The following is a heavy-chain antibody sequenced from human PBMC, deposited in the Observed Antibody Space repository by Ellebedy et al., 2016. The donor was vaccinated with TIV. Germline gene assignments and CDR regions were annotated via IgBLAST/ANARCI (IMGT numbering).Heavy chain of an antibody. J-gene: IGHJ4*02. CDR1: GFDFNNYV. D-gene: IGHD2-15*01. CDR2: IWYDGSLE. Sequence: GGSLRLXCATSGFDFNNYVMHWVRQAPGKGLEWVAVIWYDGSLEYYTDSVKGRFTISRDNSKNMLYLQMNTLGAEDTAVYYCARDSADCSGGGCLDSRHYFDYWGQGTLVTVSS. V-gene: IGHV3-33*01. CDR3: ARDSADCSGGGCLDSRHYFDY.